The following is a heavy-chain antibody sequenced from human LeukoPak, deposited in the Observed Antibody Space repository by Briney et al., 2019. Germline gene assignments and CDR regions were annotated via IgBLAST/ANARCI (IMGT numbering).Heavy chain of an antibody. J-gene: IGHJ4*02. D-gene: IGHD6-13*01. CDR1: GYTFTSSD. CDR2: INPKSGRT. V-gene: IGHV1-8*01. Sequence: GASVKVSCKASGYTFTSSDINWVRQATGQGLEWMGWINPKSGRTGYAKKFQARVSMTMNTSISTAYMEVSSLRFEDTAVYYCARGRSGLAAAGTSDYWGQGTLITVSS. CDR3: ARGRSGLAAAGTSDY.